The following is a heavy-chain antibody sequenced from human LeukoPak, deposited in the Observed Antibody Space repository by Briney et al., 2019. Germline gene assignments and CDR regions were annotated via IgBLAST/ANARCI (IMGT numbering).Heavy chain of an antibody. Sequence: GESLKISCKGSGYSFTSYWIGWVRQMPGKGLEWMGIVYPGDSDIRYSPSFQGQVTISADKSISTAYLQWSSLKASDTAMYYCARQALVAATPPDYWGQGTLVTVSS. V-gene: IGHV5-51*01. J-gene: IGHJ4*02. CDR2: VYPGDSDI. CDR3: ARQALVAATPPDY. CDR1: GYSFTSYW. D-gene: IGHD2-15*01.